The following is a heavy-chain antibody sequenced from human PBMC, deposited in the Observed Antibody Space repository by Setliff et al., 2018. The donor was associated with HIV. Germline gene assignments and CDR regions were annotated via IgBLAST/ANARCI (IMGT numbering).Heavy chain of an antibody. CDR1: GDSISSGYY. CDR2: RDHSGST. J-gene: IGHJ4*03. D-gene: IGHD2-8*01. Sequence: SETLSLTCTVSGDSISSGYYWGGIRPPQGKGLEWNASRDHSGSTDYNPSIKSRVTISVDTSKIQYSLKLSAVTADDTAVYYCARVNGEPYYFDYWVPETILVTVSS. V-gene: IGHV4-38-2*02. CDR3: ARVNGEPYYFDY.